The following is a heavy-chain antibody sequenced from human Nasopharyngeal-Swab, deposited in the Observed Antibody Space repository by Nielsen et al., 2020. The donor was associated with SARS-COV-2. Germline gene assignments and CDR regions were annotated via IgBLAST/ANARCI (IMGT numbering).Heavy chain of an antibody. J-gene: IGHJ5*02. CDR3: AREGGLDYDYVWGSYRPSNWFDP. Sequence: SETLSLTCTVSGGSTSSYYWSWIRQPPGKGLEWIGYIYYSGSTNYNPSLKSRVTISVDTSKNQFSLKLSSVTAADTAVYYCAREGGLDYDYVWGSYRPSNWFDPWGQGTLVTVSS. CDR2: IYYSGST. D-gene: IGHD3-16*02. CDR1: GGSTSSYY. V-gene: IGHV4-59*01.